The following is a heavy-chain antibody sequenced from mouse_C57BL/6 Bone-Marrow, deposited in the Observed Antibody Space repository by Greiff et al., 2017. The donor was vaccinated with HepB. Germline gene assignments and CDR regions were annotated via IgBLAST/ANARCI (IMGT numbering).Heavy chain of an antibody. Sequence: QVQLQQSGPELVKPGASVKISCKASGYAFTDYEMHWVKQTPVHGLEWIGAIDPETGGTAYNQKFKGKAILTADKSSSTAYMELRSLTSEDSAVYYCTRGGLPYYYAMDYWGQGTSVTVSS. CDR1: GYAFTDYE. J-gene: IGHJ4*01. D-gene: IGHD2-2*01. CDR2: IDPETGGT. CDR3: TRGGLPYYYAMDY. V-gene: IGHV1-15*01.